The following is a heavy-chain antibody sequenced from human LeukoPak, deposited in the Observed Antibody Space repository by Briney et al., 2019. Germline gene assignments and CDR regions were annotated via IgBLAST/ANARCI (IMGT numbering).Heavy chain of an antibody. D-gene: IGHD3-10*01. Sequence: SETLSLTCTVSGGSISSYYWSWIRQPPGKGLEWIGYIYYSGSTNYNPSLKSRVTISVDTSKNQFSLKLSSVTAADTAAYYCASFTMVRAGAFDIWGQGTMVTVSS. CDR2: IYYSGST. J-gene: IGHJ3*02. CDR1: GGSISSYY. V-gene: IGHV4-59*01. CDR3: ASFTMVRAGAFDI.